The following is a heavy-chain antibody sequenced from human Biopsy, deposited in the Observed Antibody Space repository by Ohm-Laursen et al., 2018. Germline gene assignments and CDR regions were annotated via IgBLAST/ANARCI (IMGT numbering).Heavy chain of an antibody. D-gene: IGHD2/OR15-2a*01. CDR2: IYYSGST. J-gene: IGHJ6*02. Sequence: TLSLTCNASGGSISSDYWSWIRQTPGKGLEWIGYIYYSGSTNYNPSLKSRVTISVDTSKNQFSLRLNSVTAADTAVYYCARATNSTGWPYYYFYGMDVWGQGTTVTVSS. CDR3: ARATNSTGWPYYYFYGMDV. V-gene: IGHV4-59*01. CDR1: GGSISSDY.